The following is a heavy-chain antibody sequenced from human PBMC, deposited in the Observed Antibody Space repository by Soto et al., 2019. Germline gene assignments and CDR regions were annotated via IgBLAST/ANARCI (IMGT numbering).Heavy chain of an antibody. CDR1: GGSISSGGYY. CDR2: IYYSGST. J-gene: IGHJ4*02. CDR3: AREVEGLRFPYFDY. Sequence: QVQLQESGPGLVKPSQTLSLTCTVSGGSISSGGYYWSWIRQHPGKGLEWIGYIYYSGSTYYNPSIKSRVTIPVDTSKNQSSLKLSSVTAADTAVYYCAREVEGLRFPYFDYWGQGTLVTVSS. V-gene: IGHV4-31*03. D-gene: IGHD5-12*01.